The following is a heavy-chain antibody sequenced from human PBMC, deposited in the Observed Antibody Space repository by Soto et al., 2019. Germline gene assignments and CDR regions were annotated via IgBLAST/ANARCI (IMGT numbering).Heavy chain of an antibody. V-gene: IGHV3-11*01. J-gene: IGHJ4*02. D-gene: IGHD3-10*01. Sequence: GGSLRFSCAASGFTFSDYYMSWIRQAPGKGLEWVSYISSSGSTIYYADSVKGRFTISRDNAKNSLYLQMNSLRAEDTAVYYCARLNVLLWFGELSPNFDYWGQGTLVTVSS. CDR3: ARLNVLLWFGELSPNFDY. CDR1: GFTFSDYY. CDR2: ISSSGSTI.